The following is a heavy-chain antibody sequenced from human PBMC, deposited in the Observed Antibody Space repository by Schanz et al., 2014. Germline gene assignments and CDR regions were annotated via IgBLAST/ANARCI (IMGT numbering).Heavy chain of an antibody. Sequence: VQLLESGGALEQPGGSLRLSCAASGFTFTDYYISWIRQAPGMGLEWVSYISHNTFYTDYADSVKGRFTISRDNAKNSVYLQMNTLRAEDTAIYFCARDVYRSGRPFDLWGQGTLVTVSS. CDR2: ISHNTFYT. J-gene: IGHJ5*02. D-gene: IGHD5-18*01. CDR3: ARDVYRSGRPFDL. V-gene: IGHV3-11*06. CDR1: GFTFTDYY.